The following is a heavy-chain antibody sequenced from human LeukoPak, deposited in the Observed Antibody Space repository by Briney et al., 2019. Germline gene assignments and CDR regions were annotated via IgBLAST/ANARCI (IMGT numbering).Heavy chain of an antibody. Sequence: PGGSLRLSCAASEFTFDDYGMNWVRQAPGKGLEWVSGINWNGGSTGYADSVKGRFTISRDNAKNSLYLQMNSLTAEDTAVYYCARDPYSGNYGNTYYYYMDVWGKGTTVTISS. D-gene: IGHD1-26*01. CDR3: ARDPYSGNYGNTYYYYMDV. CDR2: INWNGGST. J-gene: IGHJ6*03. V-gene: IGHV3-20*04. CDR1: EFTFDDYG.